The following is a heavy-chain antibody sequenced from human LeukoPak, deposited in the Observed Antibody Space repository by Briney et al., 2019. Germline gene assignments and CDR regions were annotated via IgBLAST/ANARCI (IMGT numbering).Heavy chain of an antibody. CDR3: ARGIRFGELPFD. CDR1: GGSISSSSYY. J-gene: IGHJ4*02. Sequence: KPSETLSLTCTVSGGSISSSSYYWGWIRQPPGKGLEWIGSIYYSGSTYYNPSLKSRVTISVDTSKNQFSLKLSSVTAADTAVYYCARGIRFGELPFDWGQGTLVTVSS. CDR2: IYYSGST. D-gene: IGHD3-10*01. V-gene: IGHV4-39*07.